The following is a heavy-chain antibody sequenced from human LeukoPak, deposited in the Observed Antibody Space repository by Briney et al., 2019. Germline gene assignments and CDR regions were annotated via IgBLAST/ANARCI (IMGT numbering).Heavy chain of an antibody. D-gene: IGHD3-10*01. V-gene: IGHV3-9*01. CDR2: ISWNSGSI. CDR1: GITFDDYA. CDR3: ARGSTMDYYTFDI. J-gene: IGHJ3*02. Sequence: GGSLRLSCAASGITFDDYAMHWVRQAPGKGLEWVSGISWNSGSIGYADSVKGRFTISRDNAKNSLYLQMNSLRADDTAVYYCARGSTMDYYTFDIWGQGTMVTVSS.